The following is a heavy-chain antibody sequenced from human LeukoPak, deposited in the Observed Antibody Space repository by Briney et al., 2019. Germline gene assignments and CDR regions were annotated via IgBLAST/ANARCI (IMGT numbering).Heavy chain of an antibody. V-gene: IGHV4-34*01. CDR2: INNSGSI. J-gene: IGHJ5*02. D-gene: IGHD1-26*01. Sequence: SETLSLTCAVSGGSFSGYSWTWIRQPPGKGLEWVAEINNSGSINHNPSLKSRVTISADTPKNQFSLNLRSVTAADTAIYYCARGRMGARFVNWGQGTLVTVSS. CDR1: GGSFSGYS. CDR3: ARGRMGARFVN.